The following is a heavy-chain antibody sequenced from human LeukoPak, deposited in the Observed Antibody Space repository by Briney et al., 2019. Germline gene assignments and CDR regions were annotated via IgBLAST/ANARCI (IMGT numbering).Heavy chain of an antibody. CDR1: GFTFSSYA. Sequence: PGGSLRLSCAASGFTFSSYAMSWVRQAPRKGLEWVSAISGSGGSTYYADFVKGRFTISRDNSKNTLYLQMNSLRAEDTAVYYCAKDPPLQRWLPLNWFDPWGQGTLVTVSS. CDR3: AKDPPLQRWLPLNWFDP. D-gene: IGHD5-24*01. J-gene: IGHJ5*02. V-gene: IGHV3-23*01. CDR2: ISGSGGST.